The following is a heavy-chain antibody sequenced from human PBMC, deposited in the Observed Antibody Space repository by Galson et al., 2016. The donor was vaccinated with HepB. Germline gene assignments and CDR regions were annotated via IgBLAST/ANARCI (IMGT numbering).Heavy chain of an antibody. J-gene: IGHJ4*02. CDR2: IRSTVYGETT. CDR3: TRASDSGYDRRFDY. CDR1: GFSFGDYA. V-gene: IGHV3-49*04. Sequence: SLRLSCAASGFSFGDYAMSWVRQAPGKGLEWVGFIRSTVYGETTDYAASVKGRFTISRDDSKNIAYLQMNSLKIEDTAVYFCTRASDSGYDRRFDYRGQGTLVTVSS. D-gene: IGHD5-12*01.